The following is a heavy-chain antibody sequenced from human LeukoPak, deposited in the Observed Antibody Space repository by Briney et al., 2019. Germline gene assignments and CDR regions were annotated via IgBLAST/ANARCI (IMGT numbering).Heavy chain of an antibody. D-gene: IGHD3-9*01. CDR3: AKDRHILTGYYWEYFQH. CDR1: GFTFSSYA. J-gene: IGHJ1*01. CDR2: ISGSGGST. Sequence: GGSLRLSCAASGFTFSSYAMSWVRQAPGKGLKWVSAISGSGGSTYYADSVKGRFTISRDNSKNTLYLQMNSLRAEDTAVYYCAKDRHILTGYYWEYFQHWGQGTLVIVPS. V-gene: IGHV3-23*01.